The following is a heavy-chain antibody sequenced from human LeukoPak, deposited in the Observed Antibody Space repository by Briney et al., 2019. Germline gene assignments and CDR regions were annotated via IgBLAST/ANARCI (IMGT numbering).Heavy chain of an antibody. CDR3: AKDQNYYGSGSYYNVDY. D-gene: IGHD3-10*01. CDR1: GFTFSSYW. Sequence: GGSLRLSCAASGFTFSSYWMSWVRQAPGKGLEWVANIKHDGSEKYYVDSVKGRFTISRDDAKNSMYLQMDSLRAEDTAVYYCAKDQNYYGSGSYYNVDYWGQGTLVTVSS. V-gene: IGHV3-7*01. CDR2: IKHDGSEK. J-gene: IGHJ4*02.